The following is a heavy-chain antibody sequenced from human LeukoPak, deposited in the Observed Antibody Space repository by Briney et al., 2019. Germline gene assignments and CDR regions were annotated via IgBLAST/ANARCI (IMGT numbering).Heavy chain of an antibody. Sequence: AGGSLRLSCAASGFTFSSYEMNWVRQAPGKGLEWVSYISSSGSTIYYADSVKGRFTISRDNAKNSLYLQMNSLRAEDTAVYYCAREYSSSSPMDVWGKGTTVTVSS. J-gene: IGHJ6*03. CDR2: ISSSGSTI. CDR3: AREYSSSSPMDV. V-gene: IGHV3-48*03. CDR1: GFTFSSYE. D-gene: IGHD6-6*01.